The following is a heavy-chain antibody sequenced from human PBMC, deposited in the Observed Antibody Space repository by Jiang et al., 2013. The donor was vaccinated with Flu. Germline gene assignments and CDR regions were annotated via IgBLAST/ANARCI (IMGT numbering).Heavy chain of an antibody. CDR1: GFTFSSYV. D-gene: IGHD6-19*01. J-gene: IGHJ4*02. CDR3: AEVRVTGTYVVDY. V-gene: IGHV3-23*01. Sequence: PGGSRRDSPVQPPGFTFSSYVMTWVRQPPGKGLEWVSGVSGSGDNTYYTDSVKGRFTISRDNSKNTLDLQMNSLRAEDTAVYYCAEVRVTGTYVVDYWGQGTLVTVSS. CDR2: VSGSGDNT.